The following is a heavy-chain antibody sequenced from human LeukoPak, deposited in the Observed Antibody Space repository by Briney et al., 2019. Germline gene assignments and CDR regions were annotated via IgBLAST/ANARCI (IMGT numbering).Heavy chain of an antibody. CDR1: GFTFSSYA. V-gene: IGHV3-23*01. CDR2: ISGSGGST. J-gene: IGHJ4*02. Sequence: GGSLRLSCAASGFTFSSYAMSWVRQAPGKGLEWVSAISGSGGSTYYADSVKGRFTISRDNSKNTLYLQMNSLRAEDTAVYYCAKVLLSGGSCYSDCDYWGQGTLVTASS. CDR3: AKVLLSGGSCYSDCDY. D-gene: IGHD2-15*01.